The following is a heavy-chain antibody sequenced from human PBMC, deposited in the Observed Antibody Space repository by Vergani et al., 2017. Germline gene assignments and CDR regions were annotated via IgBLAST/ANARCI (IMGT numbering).Heavy chain of an antibody. CDR2: INGRGGRT. Sequence: VQLVESGGGVVQPGRSLRLSCAASGFTFSSYAMSWVRQAPGKWLEWVSSINGRGGRTYYADSVKGRFTISRDNSKNTLYLQMNSLRADDTAVYYCAKGGLYYDFWSGQNWFDPWGQGTLVTVSS. V-gene: IGHV3-23*04. D-gene: IGHD3-3*01. CDR3: AKGGLYYDFWSGQNWFDP. J-gene: IGHJ5*02. CDR1: GFTFSSYA.